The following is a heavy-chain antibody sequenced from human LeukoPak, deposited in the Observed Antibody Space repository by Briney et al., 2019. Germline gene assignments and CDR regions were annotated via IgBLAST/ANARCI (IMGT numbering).Heavy chain of an antibody. CDR1: GFTFSSYW. J-gene: IGHJ4*02. V-gene: IGHV3-74*01. CDR2: INTDGSST. CDR3: VPPVDIVARADY. D-gene: IGHD5-12*01. Sequence: GGSLRLSCAASGFTFSSYWMHWVRQAPGKGLVWVSRINTDGSSTSYADSVKGRFTISRDNAKNTLYLQMNSLRAEDTAVYYCVPPVDIVARADYWGQGTLVTVSS.